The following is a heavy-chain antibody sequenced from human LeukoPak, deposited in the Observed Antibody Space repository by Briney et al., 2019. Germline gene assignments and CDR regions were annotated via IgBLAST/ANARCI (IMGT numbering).Heavy chain of an antibody. CDR3: TKAASGSSSVNWFDP. V-gene: IGHV1-46*01. CDR1: GYSFINYY. Sequence: ASVKVSCKASGYSFINYYIHWVRQAPGQGLEWMGVMNPGSDYTTYARKFQGRVTMTNDTSTSTVYMELSSLKSEGTAVYYCTKAASGSSSVNWFDPWGQGTLVTVSS. J-gene: IGHJ5*02. CDR2: MNPGSDYT. D-gene: IGHD6-6*01.